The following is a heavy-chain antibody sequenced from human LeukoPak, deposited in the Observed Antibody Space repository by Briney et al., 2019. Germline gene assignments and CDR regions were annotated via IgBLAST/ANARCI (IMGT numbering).Heavy chain of an antibody. CDR1: GGSISSYY. CDR2: IYYSGST. J-gene: IGHJ4*02. V-gene: IGHV4-59*08. CDR3: ARVTGIAALKGAFDY. D-gene: IGHD6-13*01. Sequence: SETLSLTCTVSGGSISSYYWSWLRQPPGKGLEWIGYIYYSGSTNYNPSLKSRVTISVDTSKNQFSLKLSSVTAADTAVYYCARVTGIAALKGAFDYWGQGTLVTVSS.